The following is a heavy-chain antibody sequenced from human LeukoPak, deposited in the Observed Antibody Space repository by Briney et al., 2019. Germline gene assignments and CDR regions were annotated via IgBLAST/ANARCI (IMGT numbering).Heavy chain of an antibody. D-gene: IGHD3-22*01. Sequence: PSETLSLTCAVSGGSISSGGYSWSWIRQPPGKGLEWIGYIYHSGSTYYNPSLKSRVTISVDRSKNQFSPKLSSVTAADTAVYYCARGPMIVVLGAFDIWGQGTMVTVSS. CDR3: ARGPMIVVLGAFDI. CDR2: IYHSGST. J-gene: IGHJ3*02. CDR1: GGSISSGGYS. V-gene: IGHV4-30-2*01.